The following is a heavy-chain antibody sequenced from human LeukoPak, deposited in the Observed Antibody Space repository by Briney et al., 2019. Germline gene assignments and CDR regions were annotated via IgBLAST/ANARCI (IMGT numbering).Heavy chain of an antibody. V-gene: IGHV3-23*01. CDR1: GFTFSSCA. CDR2: ISGSGGST. Sequence: GGSLRLSCAASGFTFSSCAMSWVRQAPGKGLEWVSVISGSGGSTYYADSVKGRFTISRDNSKNTLYLQMNSLRVEDTAVYYCAKSGSYYYDSSGLDYWGQGTLVTVSS. D-gene: IGHD3-22*01. J-gene: IGHJ4*02. CDR3: AKSGSYYYDSSGLDY.